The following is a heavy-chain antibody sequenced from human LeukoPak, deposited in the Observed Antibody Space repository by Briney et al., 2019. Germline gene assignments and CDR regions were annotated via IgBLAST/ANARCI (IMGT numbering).Heavy chain of an antibody. CDR1: GGSISSYY. CDR2: IYTSGST. J-gene: IGHJ5*02. Sequence: SETLSLTCTVSGGSISSYYWSWIRQPAGEGLEWIGRIYTSGSTNYNPSLKSRVTMSVDTSKNQFSLKLSSVTAADTAVYYCARLYDYVWGSYRHNWFDPWGQGTLVTVSS. D-gene: IGHD3-16*02. V-gene: IGHV4-4*07. CDR3: ARLYDYVWGSYRHNWFDP.